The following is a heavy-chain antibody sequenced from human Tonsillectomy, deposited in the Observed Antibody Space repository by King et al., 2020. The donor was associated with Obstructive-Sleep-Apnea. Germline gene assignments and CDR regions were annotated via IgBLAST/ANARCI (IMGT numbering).Heavy chain of an antibody. D-gene: IGHD3-16*01. Sequence: VQLVESGGGLVQPGRSLRLFCAASGFSFDDYAMHWVRQAPGKGLEWVSGINWNSGSIGYGDFVKGRFTISRDNAKNSLYLQMNSLRPEDTALYYCVKDRAGGVPDAFDIWGQGTMVTVSS. CDR3: VKDRAGGVPDAFDI. CDR1: GFSFDDYA. V-gene: IGHV3-9*01. J-gene: IGHJ3*02. CDR2: INWNSGSI.